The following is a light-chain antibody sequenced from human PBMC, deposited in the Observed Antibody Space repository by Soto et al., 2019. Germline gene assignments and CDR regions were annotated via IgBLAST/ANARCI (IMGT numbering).Light chain of an antibody. V-gene: IGKV1-5*01. CDR3: QNYKSSPFT. CDR1: QSVSGW. CDR2: DAS. J-gene: IGKJ3*01. Sequence: DIQMTQSPSTLSASVGDRVTITCRASQSVSGWLAWYQQKPGRAPNLLIFDASSLVSGVPSRFSGSGSGTEFTLTITNLQPDDFATYHCQNYKSSPFTFGPGTKVDIK.